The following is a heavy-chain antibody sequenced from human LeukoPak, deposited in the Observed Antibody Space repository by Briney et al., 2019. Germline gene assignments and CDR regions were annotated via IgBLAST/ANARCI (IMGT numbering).Heavy chain of an antibody. V-gene: IGHV3-7*01. CDR3: ARYIVVVVAATGYFDY. CDR1: GFTFSSYE. D-gene: IGHD2-15*01. J-gene: IGHJ4*02. Sequence: GGSLRLSCAASGFTFSSYEMNWVRQAPGKGLEWVANIKQDGSEKYYVDSVKGRFTISRDNAKNSLYLQMNSLRAEDTAVYYCARYIVVVVAATGYFDYWGQGTLVTVSS. CDR2: IKQDGSEK.